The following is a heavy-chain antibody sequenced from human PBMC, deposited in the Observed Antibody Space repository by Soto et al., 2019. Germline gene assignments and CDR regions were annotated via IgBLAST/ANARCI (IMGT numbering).Heavy chain of an antibody. CDR3: AKDSNSGYSSSWYEY. CDR1: GFTFDDYA. J-gene: IGHJ4*02. D-gene: IGHD6-13*01. Sequence: DVQLVESGGGLVQPGRSLRLSCAASGFTFDDYAMHWVRQAPGKGLEWVSGISWNSGSIGYADSVKGRFTISRDNAKNSLYLQMNSLRAEDTALYYCAKDSNSGYSSSWYEYWGQGTLVTVSS. V-gene: IGHV3-9*01. CDR2: ISWNSGSI.